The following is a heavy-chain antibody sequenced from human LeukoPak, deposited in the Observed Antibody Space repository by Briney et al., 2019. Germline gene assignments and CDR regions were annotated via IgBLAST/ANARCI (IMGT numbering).Heavy chain of an antibody. Sequence: SETLSLTCTVSGGSISSYYWSWIRQPPGKGLEGMGYIYYSGSTNYNPSLKSRVTISVDTSKNQFSLKLSSVTAADTAVYYCARSTSLWFGGGYFDYWGQGTLVTVSS. CDR3: ARSTSLWFGGGYFDY. D-gene: IGHD3-10*01. J-gene: IGHJ4*02. CDR1: GGSISSYY. V-gene: IGHV4-59*01. CDR2: IYYSGST.